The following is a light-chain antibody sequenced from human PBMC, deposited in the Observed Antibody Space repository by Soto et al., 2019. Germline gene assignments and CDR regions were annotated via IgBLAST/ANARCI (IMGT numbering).Light chain of an antibody. CDR2: EVN. CDR3: SSWTSSTTQV. J-gene: IGLJ3*02. Sequence: SVLTQPASGSGSPGQSITISCTGTSSDVGGYNFVSWYQQHPGKAPKLMIYEVNNRPSGVSNRFSGSKSGNTASLTISGLQAEDEADYYCSSWTSSTTQVLGGGTKVTVL. V-gene: IGLV2-14*01. CDR1: SSDVGGYNF.